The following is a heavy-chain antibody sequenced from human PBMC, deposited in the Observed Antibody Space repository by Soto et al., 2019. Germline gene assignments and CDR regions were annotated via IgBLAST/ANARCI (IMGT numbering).Heavy chain of an antibody. CDR1: GGSISSSSYY. D-gene: IGHD2-2*02. Sequence: PSETLSLTCTVSGGSISSSSYYWGWIRQPPGKGLEWIGSIYYSGSTYYNPSLKSRVTISVDTSKNQFSLKLSSVTAADTAVYYCARHGSYQALLYGYDYYYGMDVWGQGTTVTVSS. V-gene: IGHV4-39*01. J-gene: IGHJ6*02. CDR3: ARHGSYQALLYGYDYYYGMDV. CDR2: IYYSGST.